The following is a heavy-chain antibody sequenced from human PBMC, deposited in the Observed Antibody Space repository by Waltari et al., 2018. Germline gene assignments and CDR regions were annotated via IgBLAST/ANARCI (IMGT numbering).Heavy chain of an antibody. CDR1: GGSISSSSYY. J-gene: IGHJ4*02. V-gene: IGHV4-39*07. CDR2: IYYSGST. D-gene: IGHD2-21*01. Sequence: QLQLQESGPGLVKPSETLSLTCTVSGGSISSSSYYWGWIRQPPGKGLEWIGSIYYSGSTYYNPYLKSRVTISGDTSKNQFSLKLSSVTAADTAVYYCAFLGGGLAYYWGQGTLVTVSS. CDR3: AFLGGGLAYY.